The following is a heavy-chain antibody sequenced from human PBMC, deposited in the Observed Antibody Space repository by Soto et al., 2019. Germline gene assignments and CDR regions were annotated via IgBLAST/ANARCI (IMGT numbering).Heavy chain of an antibody. Sequence: GESLKISCKGSGYSFTSYWISWVRQMPGKGLEWMGRIDPSDSYTNYSPSFQGHVTISADKSISTAYLQWSSLKASDTAMYYCARQYSSSSAYFDYWGQGTLVTVSS. CDR2: IDPSDSYT. J-gene: IGHJ4*02. CDR3: ARQYSSSSAYFDY. D-gene: IGHD6-6*01. CDR1: GYSFTSYW. V-gene: IGHV5-10-1*01.